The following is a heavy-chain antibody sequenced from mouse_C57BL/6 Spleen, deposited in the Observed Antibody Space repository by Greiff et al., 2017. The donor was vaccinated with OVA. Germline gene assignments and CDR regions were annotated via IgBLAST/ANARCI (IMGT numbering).Heavy chain of an antibody. CDR2: ISYSGST. J-gene: IGHJ3*01. D-gene: IGHD1-1*01. V-gene: IGHV3-1*01. CDR3: ARGGYGSSPAWFAY. CDR1: GYSITSGYD. Sequence: EVHLVESGPGMVKPSQSLSLTCTVTGYSITSGYDWHWIRHFPGNKLEWMGYISYSGSTNYNPSLKSRISITHDTSKNHFFLKLNSVTTEDTATYYCARGGYGSSPAWFAYWGQGTLVTVSA.